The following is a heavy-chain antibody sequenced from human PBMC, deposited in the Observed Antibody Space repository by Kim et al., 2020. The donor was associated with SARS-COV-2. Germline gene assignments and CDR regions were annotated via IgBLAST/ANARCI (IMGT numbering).Heavy chain of an antibody. CDR1: GFTVSDYP. CDR2: IHMYSSVT. CDR3: SSDCAHGGADY. D-gene: IGHD2-8*01. V-gene: IGHV3-20*04. J-gene: IGHJ4*01. Sequence: GGSLRLFCAASGFTVSDYPINWVRQAPGEGPVWVSRIHMYSSVTGYADSVMGRFTISIDNAKNTLYLQMNSLRPDDTAFYYCSSDCAHGGADYLG.